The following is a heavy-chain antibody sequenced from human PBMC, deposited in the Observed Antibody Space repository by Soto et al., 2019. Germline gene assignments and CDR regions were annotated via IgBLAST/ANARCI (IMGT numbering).Heavy chain of an antibody. D-gene: IGHD6-19*01. J-gene: IGHJ4*02. Sequence: ASVKVSFKASGFTFIGYYMHWVRQAPGQGLEWMGWINPNSGGTKYAQKFQGRVTMTRDTSISTAYMELSRLRSDDTAVYYCARDIAVTGTNYFDYWGQGTLVTVSS. CDR3: ARDIAVTGTNYFDY. CDR2: INPNSGGT. V-gene: IGHV1-2*02. CDR1: GFTFIGYY.